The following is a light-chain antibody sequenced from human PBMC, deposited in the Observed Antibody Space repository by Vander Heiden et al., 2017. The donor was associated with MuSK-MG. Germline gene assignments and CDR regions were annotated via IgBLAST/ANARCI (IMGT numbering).Light chain of an antibody. J-gene: IGLJ2*01. V-gene: IGLV3-1*01. CDR2: QDS. CDR1: KSGDKY. Sequence: SYELTHPPSVSVSPGQTASITCSGDKSGDKYACWYQQKPGQSPVLVIYQDSKRPSGIPERFSGSNSGNTATLTIGGTQAMDEADYYCQAWDSSTAVFGGGTKLTVL. CDR3: QAWDSSTAV.